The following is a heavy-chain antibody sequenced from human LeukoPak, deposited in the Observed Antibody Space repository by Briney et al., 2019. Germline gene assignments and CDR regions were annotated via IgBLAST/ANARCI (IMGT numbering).Heavy chain of an antibody. V-gene: IGHV4-59*01. CDR2: IYYSGST. J-gene: IGHJ6*03. D-gene: IGHD1-1*01. CDR1: GGSISTYY. CDR3: ARMEGERRGYYYYYMDV. Sequence: PSETLSLTCTVSGGSISTYYWSWIRQPPGKGLEWIGYIYYSGSTNYNPSLKSRVTMSVDTSKNQFSLKLSSVTAADTAVFYCARMEGERRGYYYYYMDVWGKGTTVTVSS.